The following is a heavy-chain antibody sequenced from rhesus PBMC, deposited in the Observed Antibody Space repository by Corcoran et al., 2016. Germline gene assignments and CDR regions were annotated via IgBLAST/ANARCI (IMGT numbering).Heavy chain of an antibody. V-gene: IGHV3-136*01. CDR3: TRGILGGY. Sequence: EVQLVESGGGLVQPGGSLRLACAASGFTFSSYDMSWVRQAPGKGLEWVSYICSTGKTIYYADSVKGRFTISRDNAKNSLSLQMSSLRAEDTAVYYCTRGILGGYWGQGVLVTVSS. CDR1: GFTFSSYD. J-gene: IGHJ4*01. CDR2: ICSTGKTI. D-gene: IGHD3-34*01.